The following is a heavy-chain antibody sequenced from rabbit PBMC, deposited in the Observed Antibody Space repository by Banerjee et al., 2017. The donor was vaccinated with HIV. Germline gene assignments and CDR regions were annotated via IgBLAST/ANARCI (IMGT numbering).Heavy chain of an antibody. Sequence: QEQLVESGGGLVQPGGSLKLSCKASGIDFSSYYRMCWVRQAPGRGLELIACISTTSGSTWYASWVNGRFTISRSTSLNTVDLQMTSLTAADTATYFCVRAGVYAGSSSYTGFDFNLWGPGTLVTVS. D-gene: IGHD8-1*01. CDR1: GIDFSSYYR. CDR3: VRAGVYAGSSSYTGFDFNL. CDR2: ISTTSGST. J-gene: IGHJ4*01. V-gene: IGHV1S43*01.